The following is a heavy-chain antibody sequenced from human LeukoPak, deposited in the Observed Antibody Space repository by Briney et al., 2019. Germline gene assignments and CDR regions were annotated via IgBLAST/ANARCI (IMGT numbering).Heavy chain of an antibody. CDR2: IYHSGST. CDR3: AAKGGSYRSFDH. V-gene: IGHV4-4*02. Sequence: SETLSLTCAVSGGSISSSHWWNWVRQPPGKGLEWIGEIYHSGSTNYNPSLKSRVTISVDKSKNQFSLKVSSVTAADTAVYYCAAKGGSYRSFDHWGQGTLVTVSS. J-gene: IGHJ4*02. D-gene: IGHD1-26*01. CDR1: GGSISSSHW.